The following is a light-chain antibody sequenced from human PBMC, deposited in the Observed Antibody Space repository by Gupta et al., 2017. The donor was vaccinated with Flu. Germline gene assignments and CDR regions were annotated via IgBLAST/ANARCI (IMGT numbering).Light chain of an antibody. CDR1: QSISSW. V-gene: IGKV1-5*03. Sequence: VGDRVTISCRASQSISSWLAWYQQKPGKAPKLLIYKASRLESGVPPRFSGSVSGTEFTLTISILQPDDFATYYCQQYNSSPEFGQGTKVEIK. CDR2: KAS. CDR3: QQYNSSPE. J-gene: IGKJ1*01.